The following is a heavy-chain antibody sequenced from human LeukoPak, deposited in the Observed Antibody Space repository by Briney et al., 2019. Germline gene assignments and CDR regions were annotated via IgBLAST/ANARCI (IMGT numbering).Heavy chain of an antibody. CDR2: ISYDGSNK. Sequence: PGGSLRLSCAASGFTFSSYAMHWVRQAPGKGLEWVAVISYDGSNKYYADSVKGRFTISRDNSKNTLYLQMNSLRAEDTAVYYCAKAPGEHSLYYFDYWGQGTLVTVSS. V-gene: IGHV3-30-3*01. CDR3: AKAPGEHSLYYFDY. D-gene: IGHD1/OR15-1a*01. J-gene: IGHJ4*02. CDR1: GFTFSSYA.